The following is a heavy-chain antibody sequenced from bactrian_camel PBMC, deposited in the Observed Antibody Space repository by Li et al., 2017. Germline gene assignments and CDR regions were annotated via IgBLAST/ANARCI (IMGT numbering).Heavy chain of an antibody. J-gene: IGHJ4*01. CDR3: AGDRSFGAWYMESQYKY. V-gene: IGHV3S55*01. Sequence: HVQLVESGGGSVQAGGSLRLSCAASGFAFSTWCMGWFRQVPGKEREGLATLDWRGITAYADSVKGRFTISKDNDKNILYLQMNTLMPEDSGVYYCAGDRSFGAWYMESQYKYWGRGTQVTVS. D-gene: IGHD1*01. CDR1: GFAFSTWC. CDR2: LDWRGIT.